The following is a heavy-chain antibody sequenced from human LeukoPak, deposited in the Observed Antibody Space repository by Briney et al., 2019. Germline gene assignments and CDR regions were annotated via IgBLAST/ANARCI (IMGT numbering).Heavy chain of an antibody. CDR1: GFTFSSYA. V-gene: IGHV3-30*02. CDR2: IRYDGSNK. D-gene: IGHD3-3*01. J-gene: IGHJ3*02. CDR3: AKVGGVVTPKGDAFDI. Sequence: GGSLRLSCAASGFTFSSYATHWVRQAPGKGLEWVAFIRYDGSNKYCADSVKGRFTISRDNSKNTLYLQMNSLRAEDTAVYYCAKVGGVVTPKGDAFDIWGQGTMVTVSS.